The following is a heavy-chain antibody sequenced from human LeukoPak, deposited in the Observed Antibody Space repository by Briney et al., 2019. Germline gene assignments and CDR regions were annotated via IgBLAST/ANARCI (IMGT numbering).Heavy chain of an antibody. CDR2: VYSGGST. Sequence: GGSLRLSCAASGFTFGSYAMSWVRQAPGKGLEWVSVVYSGGSTYYADSVKGRYTISRDNSKNTLYLQMSSLRAEDTAVYYCARHFGVISKGVYYYYYGLDVWGQGTAVTVSS. CDR3: ARHFGVISKGVYYYYYGLDV. D-gene: IGHD3-3*01. J-gene: IGHJ6*02. CDR1: GFTFGSYA. V-gene: IGHV3-66*04.